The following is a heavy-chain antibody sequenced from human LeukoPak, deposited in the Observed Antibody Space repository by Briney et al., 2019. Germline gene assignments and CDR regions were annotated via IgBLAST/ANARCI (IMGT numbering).Heavy chain of an antibody. CDR2: IYHSGST. Sequence: PSETLSLTCTVSGYSISSGYYWGWIRQPPGKGLEWIGSIYHSGSTYYNPSLKSRVTISVDTSKNQFSLKLSSVTAADTAVYYCARQGYYGSGSYWGQGTLVTVSS. D-gene: IGHD3-10*01. CDR1: GYSISSGYY. V-gene: IGHV4-38-2*02. J-gene: IGHJ4*02. CDR3: ARQGYYGSGSY.